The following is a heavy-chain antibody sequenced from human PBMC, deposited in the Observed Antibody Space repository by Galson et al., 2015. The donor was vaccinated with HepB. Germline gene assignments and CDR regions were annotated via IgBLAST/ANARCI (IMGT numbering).Heavy chain of an antibody. Sequence: SVKVSCKASGYTFTSYYMHWVRQAPGQGLEWMGIINPSGGSTSYAQKLQGRVTMTRDTSTSTVYMELSSLRSEDTAVYYCARDIVVVPAAKGGGYWGQGTLVTVSS. CDR3: ARDIVVVPAAKGGGY. V-gene: IGHV1-46*04. CDR1: GYTFTSYY. CDR2: INPSGGST. J-gene: IGHJ4*02. D-gene: IGHD2-2*01.